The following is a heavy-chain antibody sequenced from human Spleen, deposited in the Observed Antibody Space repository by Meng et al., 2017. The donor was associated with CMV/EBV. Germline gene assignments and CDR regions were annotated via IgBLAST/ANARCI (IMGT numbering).Heavy chain of an antibody. CDR3: TALYYNVLTGYYKNDY. V-gene: IGHV4-4*02. J-gene: IGHJ4*02. D-gene: IGHD3-9*01. Sequence: GCSISTNNWWSWVRQSPGKGLEWIGETYHSGSTNYFPSFKSRVTISLDKSKNQFSLSLSSVTAADTAVYYCTALYYNVLTGYYKNDYWGRGTLVTVSS. CDR1: GCSISTNNW. CDR2: TYHSGST.